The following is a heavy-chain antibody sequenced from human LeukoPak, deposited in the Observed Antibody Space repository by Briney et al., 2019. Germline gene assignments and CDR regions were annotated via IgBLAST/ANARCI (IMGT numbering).Heavy chain of an antibody. D-gene: IGHD6-6*01. J-gene: IGHJ5*02. Sequence: SETLSLTCAVYGGSFSGYYWSWIRQPPGKGLEWIGEINHSGSTNFNPSLKSRVTISVDTSKNQFSLKLSSATAADTAVYYCARGLVAARGQNWFDPWGQGTLVTVSS. V-gene: IGHV4-34*01. CDR3: ARGLVAARGQNWFDP. CDR1: GGSFSGYY. CDR2: INHSGST.